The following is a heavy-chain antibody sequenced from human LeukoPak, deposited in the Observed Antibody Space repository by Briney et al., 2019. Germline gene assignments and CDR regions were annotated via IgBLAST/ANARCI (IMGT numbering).Heavy chain of an antibody. Sequence: GGSLRLSCAASGFTYSSYSMDWVRQAPGKGLEWVSYISSSSSSIYYADSVKGRFTISRDNSKNTLYLQMNSLRAEDTAVYYCAKMNKGHAYGDYVTPNWFDPWGQGTLVTVSS. D-gene: IGHD4-17*01. CDR1: GFTYSSYS. V-gene: IGHV3-48*01. CDR3: AKMNKGHAYGDYVTPNWFDP. CDR2: ISSSSSSI. J-gene: IGHJ5*02.